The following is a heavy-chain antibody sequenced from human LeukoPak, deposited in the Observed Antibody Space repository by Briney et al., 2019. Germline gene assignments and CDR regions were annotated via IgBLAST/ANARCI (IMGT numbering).Heavy chain of an antibody. J-gene: IGHJ5*02. CDR1: GFSVSRSY. D-gene: IGHD3-3*01. V-gene: IGHV3-66*01. Sequence: GGSLRLSCAASGFSVSRSYMTWVRQAPGRGLEWVSVIYSSGSAFYADSVKDRFITSRDNSKNTLFLQMNRLTGEDTAVYYCSRDTHDDFWSGFSETWGQGTLVTVSS. CDR3: SRDTHDDFWSGFSET. CDR2: IYSSGSA.